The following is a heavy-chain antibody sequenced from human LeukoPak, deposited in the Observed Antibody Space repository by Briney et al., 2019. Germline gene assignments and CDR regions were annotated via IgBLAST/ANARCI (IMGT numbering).Heavy chain of an antibody. J-gene: IGHJ3*02. CDR2: IYTSGST. CDR3: AREKRITMVRGAIGAFDI. V-gene: IGHV4-61*02. D-gene: IGHD3-10*01. Sequence: SETLSLTCTVSGGFISSGSYYWSWIRQPAGKGLEWIGRIYTSGSTNYNPSLKSRVTISVDTSKNQFSLKLSSVTAADTAVYYCAREKRITMVRGAIGAFDIWGQGTMVTVSS. CDR1: GGFISSGSYY.